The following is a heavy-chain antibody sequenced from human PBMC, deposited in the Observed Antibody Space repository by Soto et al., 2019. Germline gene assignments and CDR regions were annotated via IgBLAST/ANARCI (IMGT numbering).Heavy chain of an antibody. Sequence: SETLSLTCTVSGGSISSHYWTWIWIRQLPGKGLEWIGYIYYSGTTNYNPSLKSRVTISVDLSKNQFSLRLSSVTTAGTALYYCARTTAVPNTLRSRYFFDYWGQGTLVTVSS. D-gene: IGHD4-17*01. V-gene: IGHV4-59*11. J-gene: IGHJ4*02. CDR2: IYYSGTT. CDR1: GGSISSHY. CDR3: ARTTAVPNTLRSRYFFDY.